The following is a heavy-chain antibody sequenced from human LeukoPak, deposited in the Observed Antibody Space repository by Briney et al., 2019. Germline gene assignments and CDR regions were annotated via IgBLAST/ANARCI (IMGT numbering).Heavy chain of an antibody. D-gene: IGHD5-18*01. CDR3: ARAGDNTTMVTQ. Sequence: GGSLRFSCAVSGFSLSSYGINWVRQAPGKGLEWVSFISSGSNYIYYADSVKGRFTISRDNAMNSLYLQMNSLRAEDTAVYYCARAGDNTTMVTQWGQGTLVTVSS. J-gene: IGHJ4*02. V-gene: IGHV3-21*01. CDR2: ISSGSNYI. CDR1: GFSLSSYG.